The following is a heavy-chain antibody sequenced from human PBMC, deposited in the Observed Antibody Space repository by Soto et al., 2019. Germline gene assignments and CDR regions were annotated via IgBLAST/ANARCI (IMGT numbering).Heavy chain of an antibody. D-gene: IGHD3-3*01. Sequence: PSETLSLTCTFSCGSIISYYWSWIRQPAGKGLEWIGRIYTSGSTNYNPSLKSRVTMSVDTSKNQFSLKLSSVTAADTAVYYCARDPHDFWSGYYTGAYYYYGMDVWGQGTTVTVSS. CDR3: ARDPHDFWSGYYTGAYYYYGMDV. CDR1: CGSIISYY. CDR2: IYTSGST. V-gene: IGHV4-4*07. J-gene: IGHJ6*02.